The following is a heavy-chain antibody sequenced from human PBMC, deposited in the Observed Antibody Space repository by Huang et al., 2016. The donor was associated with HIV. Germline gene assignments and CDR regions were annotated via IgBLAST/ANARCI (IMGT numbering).Heavy chain of an antibody. CDR2: IYPRDSET. J-gene: IGHJ4*02. V-gene: IGHV5-51*01. CDR1: GYGFSSYG. CDR3: ARQVDGFRSHFDF. Sequence: EVLLVQSGAELKEPRESLKISCKASGYGFSSYGIGWVRRKPGKGLEWMGIIYPRDSETKYSPSFDGQVTISADKSTRTAYLQWESLKAPDTAIYFCARQVDGFRSHFDFWGQGTLVSVSS. D-gene: IGHD5-18*01.